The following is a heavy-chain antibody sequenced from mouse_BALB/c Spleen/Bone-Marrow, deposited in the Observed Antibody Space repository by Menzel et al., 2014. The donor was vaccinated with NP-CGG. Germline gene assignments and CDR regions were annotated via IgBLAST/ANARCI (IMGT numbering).Heavy chain of an antibody. CDR1: GYSITSGYY. CDR2: ISYDGSN. Sequence: EVQLQQSGPGLVKPSQSLSLTCSVTGYSITSGYYWNWIRQFPGNELEWMGYISYDGSNNYNPSLKNRISITRDTSKNQFFLKLNSVTTEDTATYYCAREGGSRAYWGQGTLVTVSA. D-gene: IGHD1-1*01. V-gene: IGHV3-6*02. CDR3: AREGGSRAY. J-gene: IGHJ3*01.